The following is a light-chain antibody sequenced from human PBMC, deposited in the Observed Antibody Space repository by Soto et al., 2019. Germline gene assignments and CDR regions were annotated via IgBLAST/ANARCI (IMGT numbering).Light chain of an antibody. CDR2: DAS. J-gene: IGKJ1*01. Sequence: EILMTQSPVTLAVSPGEGATLSCRASQSVSTNLAWYQQKPGQAPRLLIFDASTRATGIPARFSGSGSGTEFTLTISSLQYEDFAVYYCQQYNNWHPWTFGQGTKVDIK. V-gene: IGKV3-15*01. CDR3: QQYNNWHPWT. CDR1: QSVSTN.